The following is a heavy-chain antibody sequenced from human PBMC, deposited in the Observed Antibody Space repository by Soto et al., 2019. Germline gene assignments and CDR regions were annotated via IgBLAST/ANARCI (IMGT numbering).Heavy chain of an antibody. CDR1: GFTFSSYA. V-gene: IGHV3-23*01. D-gene: IGHD6-19*01. CDR3: AKDRESGSGWYRTAGYFDY. CDR2: ISGSGGST. Sequence: PGGSLRLSCAASGFTFSSYAMSWVRQAPGKGLEWVSAISGSGGSTYYADSVKGRFTISRDNSKNTLYLQMNSLRAEDTAVYYCAKDRESGSGWYRTAGYFDYWGQGTLVTVSS. J-gene: IGHJ4*02.